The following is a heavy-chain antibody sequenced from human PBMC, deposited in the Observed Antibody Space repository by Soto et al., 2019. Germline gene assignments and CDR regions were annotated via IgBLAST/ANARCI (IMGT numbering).Heavy chain of an antibody. J-gene: IGHJ5*02. CDR2: ISAYNGNT. CDR3: ARGHYDSSGYGWFDP. D-gene: IGHD3-22*01. V-gene: IGHV1-18*01. Sequence: ASVKVSCKASGYTFTSYGVSWVRQAPGQGLEWMGWISAYNGNTNYAQKLQGRVTMTTDTSTSTAYMELRSLRSDDTAVYYCARGHYDSSGYGWFDPWGQGTLVTVSS. CDR1: GYTFTSYG.